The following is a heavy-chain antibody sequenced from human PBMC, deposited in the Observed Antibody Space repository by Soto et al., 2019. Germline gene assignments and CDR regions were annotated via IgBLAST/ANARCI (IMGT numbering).Heavy chain of an antibody. V-gene: IGHV3-9*01. CDR1: GFSVDDYT. CDR3: AKGVRMPWNEMDV. D-gene: IGHD1-1*01. J-gene: IGHJ6*02. CDR2: ITANSDRR. Sequence: EVQLVESGGDLLQPGGSLRLSCAGSGFSVDDYTMHWVRQAPGKGLEWVSGITANSDRRAYAASVRGRFTVSKDSAKNSLYLQMDSLRIEDTALYYCAKGVRMPWNEMDVWGQGTAVIVSS.